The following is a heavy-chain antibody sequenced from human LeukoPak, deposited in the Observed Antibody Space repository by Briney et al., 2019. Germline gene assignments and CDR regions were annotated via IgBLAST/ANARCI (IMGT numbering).Heavy chain of an antibody. CDR3: AKGSGNGYGSGPFDY. CDR1: GFTFSSYG. CDR2: ISTDAGET. D-gene: IGHD3-10*01. Sequence: GGSLRLSCAASGFTFSSYGMSWVRQAPGKGLEWVSAISTDAGETHYADSVKGRFTISRDNSRNTVSLQMSSLRAEDTALYYCAKGSGNGYGSGPFDYWGQGTLVTVSS. V-gene: IGHV3-23*01. J-gene: IGHJ4*02.